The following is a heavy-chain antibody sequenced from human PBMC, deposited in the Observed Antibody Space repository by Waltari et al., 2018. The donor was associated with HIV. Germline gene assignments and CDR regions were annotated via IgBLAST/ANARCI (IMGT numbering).Heavy chain of an antibody. CDR2: SSGSGGST. Sequence: EVQLLESGGGLVQPGGSLRLSCAASGFTFSTYAMSWVRQAPGKGLEWCSVSSGSGGSTKYADSVKGRFTISRDNPKNTLYLQMNSLRAEDTAVYYCAKDILSSSGVDYWGQGTLVTVSS. CDR3: AKDILSSSGVDY. CDR1: GFTFSTYA. J-gene: IGHJ4*02. D-gene: IGHD6-19*01. V-gene: IGHV3-23*01.